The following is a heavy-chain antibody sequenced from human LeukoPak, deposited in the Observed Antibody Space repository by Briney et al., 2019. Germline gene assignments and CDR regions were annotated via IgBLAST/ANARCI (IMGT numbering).Heavy chain of an antibody. J-gene: IGHJ5*02. CDR1: GGTFSSYA. CDR2: IIPILGIA. D-gene: IGHD2-2*01. V-gene: IGHV1-69*04. CDR3: ARDVVGGPGVPAATPFDP. Sequence: SVKVSCKASGGTFSSYAISWVRQAPGQGLEWMGRIIPILGIANYAQKFQGRVTFTADKSTSTAYMELSSLRSEDTAVYYCARDVVGGPGVPAATPFDPWGQGTLVTVSS.